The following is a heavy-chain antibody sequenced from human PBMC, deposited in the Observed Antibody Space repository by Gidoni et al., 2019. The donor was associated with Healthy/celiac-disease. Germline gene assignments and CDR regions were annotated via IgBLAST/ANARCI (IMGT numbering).Heavy chain of an antibody. J-gene: IGHJ4*02. CDR1: GGSFSGYY. CDR2: INHSGST. D-gene: IGHD5-18*01. V-gene: IGHV4-34*01. CDR3: ARDGYSYGTRAFDY. Sequence: QVQLQQGGAGLLKPSETLSLTCAVYGGSFSGYYWSWIRPPPGKGLEWIGDINHSGSTNYNPSLKSRVPISVDTSKNQFSLKLSSVTAADTAVYYCARDGYSYGTRAFDYLGLGTLVTVSS.